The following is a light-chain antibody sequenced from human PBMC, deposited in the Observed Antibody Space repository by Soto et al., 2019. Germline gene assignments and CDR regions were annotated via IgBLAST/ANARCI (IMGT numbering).Light chain of an antibody. CDR3: QSYDSSLSGWV. CDR2: GNS. CDR1: SSNIGAGYD. V-gene: IGLV1-40*01. Sequence: QSVLTQPPSVSGAPGQRVTISCTGSSSNIGAGYDVHWYQQLPGTAPKLLIYGNSNRPSGVPDRFSGSKSRTSASLAITGLQAGDVADYYCQSYDSSLSGWVFGGGTKLTVL. J-gene: IGLJ3*02.